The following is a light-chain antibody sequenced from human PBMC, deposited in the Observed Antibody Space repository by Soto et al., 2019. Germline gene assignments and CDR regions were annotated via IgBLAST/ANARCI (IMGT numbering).Light chain of an antibody. CDR2: GAS. Sequence: EIVMTQSPATLTVSPGERAILSCRASQSVSSNLAWYQQKPGQAPRLLIYGASSRATAIPARFSGSGSATEFTLTITSLQSEDFAVYYCQQYKEWPPKDTFGQGTKLEIK. J-gene: IGKJ2*01. V-gene: IGKV3-15*01. CDR1: QSVSSN. CDR3: QQYKEWPPKDT.